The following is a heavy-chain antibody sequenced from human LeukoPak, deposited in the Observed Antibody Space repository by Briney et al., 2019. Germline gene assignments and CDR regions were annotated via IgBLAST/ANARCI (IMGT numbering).Heavy chain of an antibody. V-gene: IGHV4-30-2*01. J-gene: IGHJ3*02. Sequence: SQTLSLTCAVSGGSISSGGYSWSWLRQPPGQGLEWIGYIYHSGSTYYNPSLKSRVTISVDRSKNQFSLKLSSVTAADTAVYYCARGDYYDSSGYYWDAFDIWGQGTMVTVSS. CDR1: GGSISSGGYS. CDR3: ARGDYYDSSGYYWDAFDI. CDR2: IYHSGST. D-gene: IGHD3-22*01.